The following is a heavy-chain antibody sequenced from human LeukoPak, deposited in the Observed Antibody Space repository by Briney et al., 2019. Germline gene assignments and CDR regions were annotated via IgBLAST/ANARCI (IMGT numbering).Heavy chain of an antibody. CDR3: IRGSYSSGWYGDY. D-gene: IGHD6-19*01. CDR2: SRNKASRYTT. Sequence: GSLRPSLATSGFPFRDHYGDWGRQAPGKGPGGVGRSRNKASRYTTEYAASVKGRFTISRDDSKNSLYLQMNSLITEDTAVYYCIRGSYSSGWYGDYWGQGTLVTVSS. CDR1: GFPFRDHY. J-gene: IGHJ4*02. V-gene: IGHV3-72*01.